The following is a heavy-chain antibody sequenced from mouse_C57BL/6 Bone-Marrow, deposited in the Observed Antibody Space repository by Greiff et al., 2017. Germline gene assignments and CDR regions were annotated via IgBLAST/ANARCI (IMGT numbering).Heavy chain of an antibody. CDR3: AREEMMVKAY. Sequence: VQLQESGGGLVKPGGSLKLSCAASGFTFSSYAMSWVRQTPEKRLEWVATISDGGSYTYYPDNVKGRFTISRDNAKNNLYLQMSHLKSEDTAMYYCAREEMMVKAYWGQGTLVTVSA. CDR1: GFTFSSYA. J-gene: IGHJ3*01. V-gene: IGHV5-4*01. D-gene: IGHD2-3*01. CDR2: ISDGGSYT.